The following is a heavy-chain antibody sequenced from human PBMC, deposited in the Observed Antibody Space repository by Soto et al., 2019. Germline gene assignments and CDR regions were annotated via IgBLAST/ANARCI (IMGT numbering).Heavy chain of an antibody. Sequence: GGSLRLSCAVSGFSFSDYYMSWIRQAPGKGLEWVSAISGSGGSTYYADSVKGRFTISRDNSKNTLYLQMNSLRGEDTAVYYCAKDLLDYYYYGMDVWGQGTTVTVSS. J-gene: IGHJ6*02. CDR1: GFSFSDYY. D-gene: IGHD3-3*01. CDR3: AKDLLDYYYYGMDV. CDR2: ISGSGGST. V-gene: IGHV3-23*01.